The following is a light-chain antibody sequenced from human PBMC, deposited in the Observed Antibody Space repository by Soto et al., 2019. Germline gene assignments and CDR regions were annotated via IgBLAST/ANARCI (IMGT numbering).Light chain of an antibody. Sequence: DIQMTQSPSYLSASVGERVTITCRASQSISSYLNWYQQKPGKAPKLLIYAASSLQSGVPSRFSGSGSGTDFTLTISSLQPEDFATYYCQQSYSTPQTFGQGTKLEIK. CDR2: AAS. CDR1: QSISSY. CDR3: QQSYSTPQT. V-gene: IGKV1-39*01. J-gene: IGKJ2*01.